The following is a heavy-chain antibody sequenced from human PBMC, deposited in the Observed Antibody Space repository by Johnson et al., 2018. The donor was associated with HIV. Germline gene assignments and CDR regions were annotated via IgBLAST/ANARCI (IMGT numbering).Heavy chain of an antibody. V-gene: IGHV3-NL1*01. CDR3: ARDSSLTRI. D-gene: IGHD6-6*01. CDR2: IYSGGST. CDR1: GFTFSSYG. Sequence: QVQLVESGGGVVQPGRSLRLSCAASGFTFSSYGMHWVRQAPGKGLEWVSVIYSGGSTYYADSVKGRFTISRDNSKNTLYLQMNSLRAEDTAVYYCARDSSLTRIWGQGTMVTVSS. J-gene: IGHJ3*02.